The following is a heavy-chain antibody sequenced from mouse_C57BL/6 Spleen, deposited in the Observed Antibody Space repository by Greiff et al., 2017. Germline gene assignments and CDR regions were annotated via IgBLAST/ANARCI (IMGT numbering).Heavy chain of an antibody. CDR2: IRNKANGYTT. V-gene: IGHV7-3*01. J-gene: IGHJ2*01. CDR3: ARSGYYFDY. D-gene: IGHD4-1*01. Sequence: EVKLVESGGGLVQPGGSLSLSCAASGFTFTDYYMSWVRQPPGKALEWLGFIRNKANGYTTEYSGSVKGRFTISRDNSQRIIYLQMNALRAEDSATYYCARSGYYFDYWGQGTTLTVSS. CDR1: GFTFTDYY.